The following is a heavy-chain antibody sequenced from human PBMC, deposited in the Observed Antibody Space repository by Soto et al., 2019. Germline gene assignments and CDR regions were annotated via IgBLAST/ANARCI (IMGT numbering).Heavy chain of an antibody. CDR3: ARVVRFCSSPSCRGRNWFDP. J-gene: IGHJ5*02. CDR1: GGSISSGDYY. Sequence: QVQLQESGPGLVEPSQTLSLTCSVFGGSISSGDYYWSWIRQPPGKGLEWIGYMFYVGATYYNPSLKCRVTISVATSKNQFSLKLNSVTAADTAVYHCARVVRFCSSPSCRGRNWFDPWGQGTLVTVTS. D-gene: IGHD2-2*01. V-gene: IGHV4-30-4*01. CDR2: MFYVGAT.